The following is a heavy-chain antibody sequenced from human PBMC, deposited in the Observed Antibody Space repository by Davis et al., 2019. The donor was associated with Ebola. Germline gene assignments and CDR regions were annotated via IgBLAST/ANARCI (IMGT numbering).Heavy chain of an antibody. CDR3: ARHVLGVLPGDNYYYGMDV. J-gene: IGHJ6*02. Sequence: AASLKISCTGSGYTFSDYLVGWLRQLPGKVLELMGIVYPGDSATRSRPSFQGQVTISADKSIRTAYLEWSSLKASDTAMYYCARHVLGVLPGDNYYYGMDVWGQGTTVTVSS. V-gene: IGHV5-51*01. CDR1: GYTFSDYL. D-gene: IGHD3-16*01. CDR2: VYPGDSAT.